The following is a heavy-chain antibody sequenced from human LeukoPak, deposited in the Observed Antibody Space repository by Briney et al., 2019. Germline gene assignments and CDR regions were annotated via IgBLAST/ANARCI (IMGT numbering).Heavy chain of an antibody. J-gene: IGHJ4*02. D-gene: IGHD6-19*01. V-gene: IGHV1-69*13. CDR2: IIPIFGTA. Sequence: ASVKVSCKASGGTFSSYAISWVRQALGQGLEWMGGIIPIFGTANYAQKFQGRVTITADESTSTAYMELSSLGSEDTAVYYCARGVMAGTLDYWGQGTLVTVSS. CDR3: ARGVMAGTLDY. CDR1: GGTFSSYA.